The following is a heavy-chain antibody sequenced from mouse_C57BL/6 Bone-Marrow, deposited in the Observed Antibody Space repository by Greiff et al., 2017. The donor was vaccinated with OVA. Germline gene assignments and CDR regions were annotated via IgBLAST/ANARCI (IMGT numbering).Heavy chain of an antibody. V-gene: IGHV3-6*01. J-gene: IGHJ3*01. CDR2: ISYDGSN. Sequence: VQLQQSGPGLVKPSQSLSLTCSVTGYSITSGYYWNWIRQFPGNKLEWMGYISYDGSNNYNPSLKNRISITRDTSKNQFFLKLNSVTTEDTATYYCARGHYYGSSYAYWGQGTLVTVSA. CDR3: ARGHYYGSSYAY. D-gene: IGHD1-1*01. CDR1: GYSITSGYY.